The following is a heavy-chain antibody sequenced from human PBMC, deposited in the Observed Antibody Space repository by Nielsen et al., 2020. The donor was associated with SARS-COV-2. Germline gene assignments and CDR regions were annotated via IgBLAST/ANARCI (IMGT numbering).Heavy chain of an antibody. CDR2: ISAYNGNT. Sequence: ASVKVSCKASGYTFTSYGISWVRQAPGQGLEWMGWISAYNGNTNYVQKLQGRVTMTTDTSTSTAYMELRSLRSDDTAVYYCARDVNMITFGGVMYYFDYWGQGTLVTVSS. CDR3: ARDVNMITFGGVMYYFDY. CDR1: GYTFTSYG. V-gene: IGHV1-18*01. D-gene: IGHD3-16*01. J-gene: IGHJ4*02.